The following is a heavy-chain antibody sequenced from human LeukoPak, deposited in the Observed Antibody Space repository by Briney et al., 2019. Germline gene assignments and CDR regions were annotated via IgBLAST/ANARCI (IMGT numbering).Heavy chain of an antibody. J-gene: IGHJ4*02. D-gene: IGHD1-7*01. CDR3: ARPRWNYYFDC. Sequence: SETLSLTCTVSGGSISSYYWSWIRQPPGKGLEWIGSIYYSGSTYYNPSLKSRVTISVDTSKNQFSLKLSSVTAADTAVYYCARPRWNYYFDCWGQGTLVTVSS. CDR1: GGSISSYY. V-gene: IGHV4-39*01. CDR2: IYYSGST.